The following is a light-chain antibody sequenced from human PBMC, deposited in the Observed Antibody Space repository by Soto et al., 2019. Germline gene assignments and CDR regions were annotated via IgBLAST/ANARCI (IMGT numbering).Light chain of an antibody. CDR2: DAY. CDR1: QSVRSY. Sequence: EIVLTQSPATLSLSPGERATLSCRASQSVRSYLAWYQQKPGQAPRLLMYDAYNRATGIPARFSGRGSGTDFTLTISNLEPEDSAVYFCQQRSIWPLYTFGQGTVLEI. J-gene: IGKJ2*01. CDR3: QQRSIWPLYT. V-gene: IGKV3-11*01.